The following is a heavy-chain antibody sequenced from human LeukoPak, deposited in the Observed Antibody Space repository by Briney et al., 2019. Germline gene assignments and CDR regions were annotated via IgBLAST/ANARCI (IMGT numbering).Heavy chain of an antibody. Sequence: SETLSLTCAVYGGSFSGYYWSWIRQPPGKGLEWIGYIYYSGSTNYNPSLKSRVTISVDTSKKQFSLKLSSVTAADTAVYFCARGYSSNWYWFDPWGQEPWSPSPQ. V-gene: IGHV4-59*01. CDR2: IYYSGST. D-gene: IGHD6-13*01. CDR1: GGSFSGYY. CDR3: ARGYSSNWYWFDP. J-gene: IGHJ5*02.